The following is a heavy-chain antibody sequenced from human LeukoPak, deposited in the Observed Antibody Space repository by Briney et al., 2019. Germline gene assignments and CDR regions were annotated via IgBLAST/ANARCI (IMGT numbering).Heavy chain of an antibody. Sequence: ASVKVSCKASGYTLTSYYMHWVRQAPGQGLEWMGIINPSGGSTSYAQKFQGRVTMTRDTSTSTVYMELSSLRSEDTAVYYCARDIYPYSSSSVPAGEYDYWGQGTLVTVSS. V-gene: IGHV1-46*01. D-gene: IGHD6-6*01. CDR2: INPSGGST. CDR3: ARDIYPYSSSSVPAGEYDY. CDR1: GYTLTSYY. J-gene: IGHJ4*02.